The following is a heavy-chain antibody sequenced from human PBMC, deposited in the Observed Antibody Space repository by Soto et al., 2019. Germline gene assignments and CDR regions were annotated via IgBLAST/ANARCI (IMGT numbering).Heavy chain of an antibody. CDR1: GLSISSYY. J-gene: IGHJ4*02. Sequence: PSETLSLTCTVSGLSISSYYWSWIRRPPGKGLEWIGYIYYSGSTNYHPSLKSRVTISVDTSKNQFSLKLSSVTAADTAVYYCARHKLDYGDYAYFDYWGQGTLVTVSS. D-gene: IGHD4-17*01. CDR2: IYYSGST. CDR3: ARHKLDYGDYAYFDY. V-gene: IGHV4-59*08.